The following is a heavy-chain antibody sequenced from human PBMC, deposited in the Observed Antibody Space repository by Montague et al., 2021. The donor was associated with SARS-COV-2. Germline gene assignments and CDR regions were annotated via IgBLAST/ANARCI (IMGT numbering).Heavy chain of an antibody. CDR1: GFSLSTSGMC. Sequence: VKPTQILTLTCTFSGFSLSTSGMCVSWIRQPPGKALEWLARIDWDDDKYYSTSLKTRLTISKDTSKNQVVLTMTNMDPVDTATYYCARRTYDILTGYDYGMDVWGQGTTVTVSS. V-gene: IGHV2-70*11. CDR2: IDWDDDK. CDR3: ARRTYDILTGYDYGMDV. D-gene: IGHD3-9*01. J-gene: IGHJ6*02.